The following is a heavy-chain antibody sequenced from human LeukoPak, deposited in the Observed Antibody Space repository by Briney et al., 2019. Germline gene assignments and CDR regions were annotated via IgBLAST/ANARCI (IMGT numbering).Heavy chain of an antibody. D-gene: IGHD2-2*01. CDR1: GYTFTSYG. Sequence: GASVKVSCKASGYTFTSYGISWVRQAPGQGLEWMGWISTYNGNTNYAQKLQGRVTMTTDTSTSTAYMELRSLRSDDTAVYYCARDLYCSSTSCYGGYYYYGMDVWGQGTTVTVSS. J-gene: IGHJ6*02. CDR3: ARDLYCSSTSCYGGYYYYGMDV. CDR2: ISTYNGNT. V-gene: IGHV1-18*01.